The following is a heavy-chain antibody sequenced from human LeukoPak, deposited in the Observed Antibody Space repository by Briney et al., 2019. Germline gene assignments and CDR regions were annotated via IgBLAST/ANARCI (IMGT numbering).Heavy chain of an antibody. CDR3: VVVVEPPDSDGFDV. D-gene: IGHD1-14*01. CDR2: ISGSGGST. Sequence: GGSLRLSCAASGFTFSNYAMTWVRQAPGKGLEWVSGISGSGGSTYYVDSVKGRFTISRDNSKNTLYLQMNSLTIEDTAVYYCVVVVEPPDSDGFDVWGQGTMITVSS. V-gene: IGHV3-23*01. CDR1: GFTFSNYA. J-gene: IGHJ3*01.